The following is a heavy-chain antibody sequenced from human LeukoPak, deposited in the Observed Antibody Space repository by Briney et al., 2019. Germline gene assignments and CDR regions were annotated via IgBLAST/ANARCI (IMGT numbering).Heavy chain of an antibody. J-gene: IGHJ6*02. CDR3: ARDKPVLLWFGESEQYGMDV. CDR2: IKQDGSEK. V-gene: IGHV3-7*01. CDR1: GFTFSSYW. Sequence: GGSLRLSCSAPGFTFSSYWMSWVRQAPGKGLEWVANIKQDGSEKYYVDSVKGRFTISRDNAKNSLYLQMNSLRAEDTAVYYCARDKPVLLWFGESEQYGMDVWGQGTTVTLSS. D-gene: IGHD3-10*01.